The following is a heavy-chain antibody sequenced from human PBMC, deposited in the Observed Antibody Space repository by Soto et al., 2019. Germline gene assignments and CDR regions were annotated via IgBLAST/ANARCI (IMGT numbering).Heavy chain of an antibody. CDR1: GFTFITYA. CDR3: AKDSEWELPYNFDY. V-gene: IGHV3-23*01. J-gene: IGHJ4*02. Sequence: GSLTPSCPASGFTFITYAMSWGRQAAGRGREWVSAISGSGGSTYYADSVKGRFTITSDNSKTTLYLQMNRLRAEDTAVYYCAKDSEWELPYNFDYWGQGTLVTVSS. CDR2: ISGSGGST. D-gene: IGHD1-26*01.